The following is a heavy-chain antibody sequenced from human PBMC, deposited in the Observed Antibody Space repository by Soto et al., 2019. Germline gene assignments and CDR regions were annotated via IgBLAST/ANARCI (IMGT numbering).Heavy chain of an antibody. D-gene: IGHD3-16*02. CDR2: IETDGSEE. Sequence: WESLRFPWRPSRLMSRTYLMSLLRQAQRKGLEWVANIETDGSEEYYADSVMGLFTISRDNTKNSLYLHMNSLRADDAAMYYCATYHDSNSETYRFRHWGQGTMVTVSS. V-gene: IGHV3-7*01. CDR1: RLMSRTYL. CDR3: ATYHDSNSETYRFRH. J-gene: IGHJ4*02.